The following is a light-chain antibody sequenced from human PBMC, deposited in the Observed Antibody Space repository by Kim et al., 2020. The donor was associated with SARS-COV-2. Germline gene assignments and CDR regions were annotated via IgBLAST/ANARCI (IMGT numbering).Light chain of an antibody. J-gene: IGKJ2*01. CDR3: QYYGTYPYI. Sequence: SASVGDSVTLTCRASQDIGDFLAWFQQRPGKAPKSLIYAASTLQGGVPSKCSGSGSGTDFTLTISSLQPEDFATYYCQYYGTYPYIFGQGTKLEI. V-gene: IGKV1-16*02. CDR2: AAS. CDR1: QDIGDF.